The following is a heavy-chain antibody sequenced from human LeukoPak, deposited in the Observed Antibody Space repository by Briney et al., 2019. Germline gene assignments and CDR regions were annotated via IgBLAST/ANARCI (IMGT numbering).Heavy chain of an antibody. Sequence: SETLSLTCTVSGGSISSSSYYWGGIRQPPGKGLEWIGSIYYSGSTYYNPSLKSRVTISVDTSKNQFSLKLNSVTAADTAVYYCASLYCSGGSCSWNYYYYGMDVWGQGTTVTVSS. CDR1: GGSISSSSYY. CDR2: IYYSGST. V-gene: IGHV4-39*01. D-gene: IGHD2-15*01. CDR3: ASLYCSGGSCSWNYYYYGMDV. J-gene: IGHJ6*02.